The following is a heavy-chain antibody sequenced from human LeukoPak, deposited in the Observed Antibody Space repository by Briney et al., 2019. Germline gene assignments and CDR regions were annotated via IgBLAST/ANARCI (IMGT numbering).Heavy chain of an antibody. J-gene: IGHJ6*02. Sequence: ASETLSLTCVVSGGSISPYYWSWIRQSPGKGLEWIGYIDPSGSASYNPSLKSRVTIFVDTSKNLVSLILTSVSASDTAIYYCARDHWLFSSKTWYYYGMDVWGQGTTVTVSS. V-gene: IGHV4-59*01. CDR2: IDPSGSA. CDR3: ARDHWLFSSKTWYYYGMDV. CDR1: GGSISPYY. D-gene: IGHD3-9*01.